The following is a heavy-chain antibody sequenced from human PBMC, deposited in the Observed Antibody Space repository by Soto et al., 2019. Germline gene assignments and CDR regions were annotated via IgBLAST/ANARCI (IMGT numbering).Heavy chain of an antibody. D-gene: IGHD2-15*01. CDR2: IRGFSPYT. Sequence: TVGSLRLSCISSGFTFRTYTMNWVRQAPGKGLEWVSGIRGFSPYTFYAESVKGRFTISRDNAKNSLFLQMNSLRAEGTAVYYCARDRGYDAHDFYYNAMDVWGQGTTVTVSS. CDR1: GFTFRTYT. CDR3: ARDRGYDAHDFYYNAMDV. J-gene: IGHJ6*02. V-gene: IGHV3-21*01.